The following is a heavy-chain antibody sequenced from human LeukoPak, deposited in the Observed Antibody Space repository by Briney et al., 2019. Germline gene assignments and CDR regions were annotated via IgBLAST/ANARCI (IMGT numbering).Heavy chain of an antibody. CDR1: GYTFTSYD. CDR3: ARGLGYYDSSGYWY. CDR2: MNPNSGNT. D-gene: IGHD3-22*01. V-gene: IGHV1-8*01. Sequence: ASVTVSCKASGYTFTSYDINWVRQATGQGLEWMGWMNPNSGNTGYAQKFQGRVTMTRNTSISTAYMELSSLRSEDTAVYYCARGLGYYDSSGYWYWGQGTLVTVSS. J-gene: IGHJ4*02.